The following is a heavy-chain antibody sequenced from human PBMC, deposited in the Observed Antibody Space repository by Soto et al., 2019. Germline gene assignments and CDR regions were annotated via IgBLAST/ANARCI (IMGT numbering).Heavy chain of an antibody. D-gene: IGHD1-26*01. Sequence: QVQLVQSGAEVKKPGSSVKVSCKASGGTFSSYSINWVRQAPGQGLEWMGEIIPIFGTANYAQKFQGRVTITADESTSTDSMELRSLRSEDTAVYFCARDGGRHSGGIDYWGQGTLVTVSS. V-gene: IGHV1-69*01. CDR3: ARDGGRHSGGIDY. J-gene: IGHJ4*02. CDR2: IIPIFGTA. CDR1: GGTFSSYS.